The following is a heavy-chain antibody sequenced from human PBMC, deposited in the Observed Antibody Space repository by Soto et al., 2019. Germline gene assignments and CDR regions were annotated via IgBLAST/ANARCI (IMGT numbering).Heavy chain of an antibody. J-gene: IGHJ4*02. CDR2: ISYDGSNK. Sequence: QVQLVESGGGVVQPGRSLRLSCAASGFTFSSYGMHWVRQAPGKGLEWVAVISYDGSNKYYADPVKGRFTISRDNSNNTLYLQMNILRSEATDVYYFAKDTGYGDIVATMYFDYWGQGTLVTVSS. CDR3: AKDTGYGDIVATMYFDY. V-gene: IGHV3-30*18. D-gene: IGHD5-12*01. CDR1: GFTFSSYG.